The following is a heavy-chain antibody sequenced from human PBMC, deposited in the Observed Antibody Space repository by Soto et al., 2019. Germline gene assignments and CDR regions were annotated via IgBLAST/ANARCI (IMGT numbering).Heavy chain of an antibody. J-gene: IGHJ4*02. CDR1: GFTFSDYY. D-gene: IGHD3-22*01. V-gene: IGHV3-11*01. CDR3: SKMSSENYYDPVFS. Sequence: QVQLVESGGGLVQTSGSLRIACVASGFTFSDYYMSWVRQAPGKGLEWVSYISSSGNTIYYAVSVKGRFTISRDNAKNSVYLQMNSLRAEDTGLYFCSKMSSENYYDPVFSWGQGTLVTVSS. CDR2: ISSSGNTI.